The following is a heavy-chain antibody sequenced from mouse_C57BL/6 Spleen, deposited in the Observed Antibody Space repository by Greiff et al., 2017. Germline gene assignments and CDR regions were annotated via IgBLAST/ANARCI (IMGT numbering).Heavy chain of an antibody. J-gene: IGHJ2*01. Sequence: QVQLKESGAELVRPGASVTLSCKASGYTFTDYEMHWVKQTPVHGLEWIGAIDPETGGTAYNQKFKGKAILTADKSSSTAYMELRSLTSEDSAVYYCTRWDSNYFYFDYWGQGTTLTVSS. CDR2: IDPETGGT. CDR3: TRWDSNYFYFDY. V-gene: IGHV1-15*01. CDR1: GYTFTDYE. D-gene: IGHD2-5*01.